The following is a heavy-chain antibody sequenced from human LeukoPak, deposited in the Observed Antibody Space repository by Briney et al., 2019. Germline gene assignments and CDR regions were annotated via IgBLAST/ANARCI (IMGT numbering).Heavy chain of an antibody. CDR1: GDSISYFY. D-gene: IGHD3-3*01. CDR3: ARMEDHDFYDYYMDV. Sequence: PSETLSLTCSVSGDSISYFYWSWIRQAAGKGLEWIGRTSSSGNTDYNASLKSRVTMSVDTSKNQLSLKVISVTAADTAVYYCARMEDHDFYDYYMDVWGKGTTVTVSS. CDR2: TSSSGNT. J-gene: IGHJ6*03. V-gene: IGHV4-4*07.